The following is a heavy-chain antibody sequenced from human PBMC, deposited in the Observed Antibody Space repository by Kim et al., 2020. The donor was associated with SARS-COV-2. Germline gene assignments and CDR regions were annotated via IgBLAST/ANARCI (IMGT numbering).Heavy chain of an antibody. CDR3: ARELTRYSSSWYCFDP. D-gene: IGHD6-13*01. Sequence: SETLSLTCAVYGGSFSGYYWSWIRQPPGKGLEWIGEINHSGSTNYNPSLKSRVTISVDTSKNQFSLKLSSVTAAGTAVYYCARELTRYSSSWYCFDPWGQGTLVTVSS. J-gene: IGHJ5*02. CDR2: INHSGST. CDR1: GGSFSGYY. V-gene: IGHV4-34*01.